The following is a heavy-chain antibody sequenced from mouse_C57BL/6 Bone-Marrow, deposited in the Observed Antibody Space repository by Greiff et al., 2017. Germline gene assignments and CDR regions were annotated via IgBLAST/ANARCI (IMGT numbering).Heavy chain of an antibody. CDR1: GFTFSDYG. D-gene: IGHD2-4*01. Sequence: EVMLVESGGGLVQPGGSLKLSCAASGFTFSDYGMAWVRQAPRKGPEWVAFISNLAYSIYYADTVTGRFTISRENAKNTLYLEMSSLRSEDTAMYDCARRSYDYFYWYFDVWGTGTTVTVSS. CDR3: ARRSYDYFYWYFDV. J-gene: IGHJ1*03. CDR2: ISNLAYSI. V-gene: IGHV5-15*01.